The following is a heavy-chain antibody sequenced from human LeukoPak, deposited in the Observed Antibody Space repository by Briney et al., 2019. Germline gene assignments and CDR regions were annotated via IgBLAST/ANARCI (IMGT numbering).Heavy chain of an antibody. CDR3: ARAGIVGATYDAFDI. CDR2: IASDGNNR. J-gene: IGHJ3*02. CDR1: GFTFSSYW. Sequence: GGSLRLSCAASGFTFSSYWMNWVRQVPGKGLVWVSRIASDGNNRDYADSVKGRFTISRDNAKNSLYLQMNSLRAEDTAVYYCARAGIVGATYDAFDIWGQGTMVTVSS. V-gene: IGHV3-74*01. D-gene: IGHD1-26*01.